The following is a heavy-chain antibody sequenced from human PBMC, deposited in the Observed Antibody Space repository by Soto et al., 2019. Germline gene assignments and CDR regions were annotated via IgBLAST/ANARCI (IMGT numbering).Heavy chain of an antibody. V-gene: IGHV4-59*01. CDR2: IYYSGST. CDR3: ARGNYDYLTGYYIEYFDY. J-gene: IGHJ4*02. D-gene: IGHD3-9*01. Sequence: SETLSLTCTVSGGSISTYYWSWIRQPPGKGLEWIGYIYYSGSTNYNPSLKSRVTISVDTSKNQFSLKLSSVTAADTAVYYCARGNYDYLTGYYIEYFDYWGQGTLVTVSS. CDR1: GGSISTYY.